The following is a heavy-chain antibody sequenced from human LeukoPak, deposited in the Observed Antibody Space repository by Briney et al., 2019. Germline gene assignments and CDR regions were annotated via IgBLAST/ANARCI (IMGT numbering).Heavy chain of an antibody. Sequence: SETLSLTCTVSGGSMRSYYRSWIRQAPGKGLEWIGFIYGGGNTNYNPSLKSRVTMSLDTSKSQFSLKLNSVTAADTAVYYCARGNGDYPNDYWGQGTLVIVSS. CDR1: GGSMRSYY. CDR2: IYGGGNT. CDR3: ARGNGDYPNDY. V-gene: IGHV4-4*09. J-gene: IGHJ4*02. D-gene: IGHD4-17*01.